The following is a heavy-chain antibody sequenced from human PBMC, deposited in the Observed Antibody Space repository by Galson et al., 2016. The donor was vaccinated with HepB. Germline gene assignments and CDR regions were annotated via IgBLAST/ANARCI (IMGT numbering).Heavy chain of an antibody. CDR2: IDESGGA. D-gene: IGHD2-15*01. CDR1: GGSISSSNW. CDR3: ARGPPVAARTYYYGMDV. J-gene: IGHJ6*02. V-gene: IGHV4-4*02. Sequence: SETLSLTCAVSGGSISSSNWWSWVRQPPGKGMEWIGEIDESGGANYNPSLKSRVTISVDKSKNQFSLKLRSVTAADTAVYYCARGPPVAARTYYYGMDVWGQGTTVTVSS.